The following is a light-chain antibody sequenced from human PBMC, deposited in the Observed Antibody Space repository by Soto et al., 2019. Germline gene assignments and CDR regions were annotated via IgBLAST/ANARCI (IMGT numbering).Light chain of an antibody. CDR1: SSDVGSYNY. Sequence: QSVLTQPASVSGSPGQSITISCTGTSSDVGSYNYVSWYQQYPGKAPKLMIFEVSKRPSGVPDRFSGSKSGNTASLTVSGLQAEDEADYYCCSYAGSNNLIFGTGTKVTVL. V-gene: IGLV2-8*01. CDR2: EVS. CDR3: CSYAGSNNLI. J-gene: IGLJ1*01.